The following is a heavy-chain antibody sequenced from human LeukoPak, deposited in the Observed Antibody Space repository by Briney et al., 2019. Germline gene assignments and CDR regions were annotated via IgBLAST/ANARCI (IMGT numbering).Heavy chain of an antibody. V-gene: IGHV5-51*01. CDR3: ARLRPQDAFDI. CDR2: IYPGDSDT. J-gene: IGHJ3*02. CDR1: GYSFTIYW. Sequence: GESLQISCKGAGYSFTIYWIGWVRQMPGKGLEWMGIIYPGDSDTRYSPSFQGQVTISADKSISTVYLQWSSLKASDTAMYYCARLRPQDAFDIWGQGTMVTVSS.